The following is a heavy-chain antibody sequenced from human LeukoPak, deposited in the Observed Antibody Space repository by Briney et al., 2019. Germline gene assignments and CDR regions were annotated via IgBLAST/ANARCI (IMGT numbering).Heavy chain of an antibody. CDR3: ARGGYCSSTSCYDAFDI. J-gene: IGHJ3*02. D-gene: IGHD2-2*01. CDR2: INPNSGGT. V-gene: IGHV1-2*02. CDR1: GYTFTSYG. Sequence: ASVKVSCKASGYTFTSYGISWVRQAPGQGLEWMGWINPNSGGTNYAQKFQGRVTMTRDTSISTAYMELSRLRSDDTAVYYCARGGYCSSTSCYDAFDIWGQGTMVTVSS.